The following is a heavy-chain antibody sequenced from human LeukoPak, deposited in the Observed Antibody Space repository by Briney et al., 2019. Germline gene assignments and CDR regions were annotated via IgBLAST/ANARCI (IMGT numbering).Heavy chain of an antibody. Sequence: PGGSLRLSCAASGFTFSSSEMNWVRQAPGKGLEWVSYISSSGSTIYYADSVKGRFTISRDNAKKTLYLQMNSLRAEDTAVYYCASNVDTATRAYWGQGTLVTVSS. V-gene: IGHV3-48*03. CDR2: ISSSGSTI. CDR1: GFTFSSSE. J-gene: IGHJ4*02. CDR3: ASNVDTATRAY. D-gene: IGHD5-18*01.